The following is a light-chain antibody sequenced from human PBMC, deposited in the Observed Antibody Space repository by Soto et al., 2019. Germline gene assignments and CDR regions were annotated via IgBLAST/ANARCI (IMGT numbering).Light chain of an antibody. Sequence: QSALTQPASVSGSPGQSITISCTGTSSDVGGYNYVSWYQQHPGNAPKLMIFDVNSRPSGVSNRFSGSKSGNTASLTISGLQAEDEADYYRSSYTSSSALILFGGGTKLTVL. V-gene: IGLV2-14*03. J-gene: IGLJ2*01. CDR2: DVN. CDR3: SSYTSSSALIL. CDR1: SSDVGGYNY.